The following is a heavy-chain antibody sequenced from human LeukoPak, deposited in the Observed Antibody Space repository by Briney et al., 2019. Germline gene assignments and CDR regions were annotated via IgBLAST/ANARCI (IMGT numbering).Heavy chain of an antibody. CDR1: GFTVSNNF. D-gene: IGHD3-22*01. CDR2: IYSGGGT. J-gene: IGHJ4*02. Sequence: GGSLRLSCAVSGFTVSNNFMSWVRQAPGKGLECVSVIYSGGGTHYPDSVKGRFTISRDHSKSTLFLQMNSLRVEDTAVYYCARKTDSGGSGDFWGQGTLVTVSS. CDR3: ARKTDSGGSGDF. V-gene: IGHV3-53*01.